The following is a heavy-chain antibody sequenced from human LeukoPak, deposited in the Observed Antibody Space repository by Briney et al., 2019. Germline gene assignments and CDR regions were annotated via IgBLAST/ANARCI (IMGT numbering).Heavy chain of an antibody. CDR2: ISYDGSNK. D-gene: IGHD5-24*01. CDR3: AKQDGYNTRSSIDY. V-gene: IGHV3-30*18. Sequence: PGGSLRLSCAASGFTFSSYGMHWVRQAPGKGLEWVAVISYDGSNKYYADSVKGRFTISRDNSKNTLYLQMNSLRAEDTAVYYCAKQDGYNTRSSIDYWGQGTLVTVSS. J-gene: IGHJ4*02. CDR1: GFTFSSYG.